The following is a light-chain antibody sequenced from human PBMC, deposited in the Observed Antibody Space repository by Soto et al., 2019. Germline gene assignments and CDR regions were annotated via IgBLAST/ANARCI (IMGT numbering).Light chain of an antibody. CDR3: GTWDSSLSGV. J-gene: IGLJ2*01. V-gene: IGLV1-51*01. Sequence: QSVLTQPPSVSAAPGQKVTISCSGSNSNIGNNYVSWYQQLPGTAPKLLIYDNDVRPSGIPDRFSGSKSGTSATLDITGLQTGDEADYYCGTWDSSLSGVFGGGTKVTVL. CDR1: NSNIGNNY. CDR2: DND.